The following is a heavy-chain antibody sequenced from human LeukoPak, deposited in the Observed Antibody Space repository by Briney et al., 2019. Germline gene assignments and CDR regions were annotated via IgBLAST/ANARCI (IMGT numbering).Heavy chain of an antibody. CDR2: IIPIFGTA. D-gene: IGHD3-22*01. J-gene: IGHJ3*02. V-gene: IGHV1-69*05. CDR1: GGTFSSYA. CDR3: ARYHYYDSSGYYYYDAFDI. Sequence: SVKVSCKASGGTFSSYATSWVRQAPGQGLEWMGGIIPIFGTANYAQKFQGRVTITTDESTSTAYMELSSLRSEDTAVYYCARYHYYDSSGYYYYDAFDIWGQGTMVTVSS.